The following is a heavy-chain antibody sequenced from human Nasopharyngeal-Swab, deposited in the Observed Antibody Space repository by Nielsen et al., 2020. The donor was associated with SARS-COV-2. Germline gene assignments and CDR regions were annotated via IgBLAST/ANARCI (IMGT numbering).Heavy chain of an antibody. V-gene: IGHV3-73*01. D-gene: IGHD3-22*01. J-gene: IGHJ4*02. CDR3: ARKYDSSVHQFD. Sequence: GGSLRLSCATSGFIFSDYDMHWVRQASGKGLEWVGRIRSKTNNYATAYGTSVKGRFTISRDDSNNMAYLQMNSLKSEDTAVYYCARKYDSSVHQFDWGRGTLVTVSS. CDR1: GFIFSDYD. CDR2: IRSKTNNYAT.